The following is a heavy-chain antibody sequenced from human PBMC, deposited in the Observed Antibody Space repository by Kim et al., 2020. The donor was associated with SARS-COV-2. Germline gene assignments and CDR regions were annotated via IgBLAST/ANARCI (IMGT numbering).Heavy chain of an antibody. D-gene: IGHD5-12*01. Sequence: YADPVKGRLTHSRANAKNALYLQMNSLRAEDTSVYYCARDLDRDGYLFDYWGQGTLVTVSS. CDR3: ARDLDRDGYLFDY. J-gene: IGHJ4*02. V-gene: IGHV3-11*01.